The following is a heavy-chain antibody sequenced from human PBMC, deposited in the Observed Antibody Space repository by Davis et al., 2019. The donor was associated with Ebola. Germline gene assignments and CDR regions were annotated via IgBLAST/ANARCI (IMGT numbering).Heavy chain of an antibody. Sequence: PGGSLRLSCKGSGYSFTSYWISWVRQMPGKGLEWMGRIDPSDSYTNYSPSFQGHVTISADKSISTAYLQWSSLKASDTAMYYCARLGSGSFYYYGMDVWGQGTTVTVSS. D-gene: IGHD1-26*01. CDR1: GYSFTSYW. CDR2: IDPSDSYT. V-gene: IGHV5-10-1*01. J-gene: IGHJ6*02. CDR3: ARLGSGSFYYYGMDV.